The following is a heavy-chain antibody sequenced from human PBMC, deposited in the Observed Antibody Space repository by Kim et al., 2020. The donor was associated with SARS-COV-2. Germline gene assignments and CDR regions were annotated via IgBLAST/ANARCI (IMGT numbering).Heavy chain of an antibody. CDR3: TKDKAVVDSNYGMDV. CDR2: ISYEGSNK. V-gene: IGHV3-30*18. D-gene: IGHD2-2*01. J-gene: IGHJ6*02. Sequence: GGSLRHSCAASGFTFSSYGMHWVRQAPGKGLEWVAVISYEGSNKHYADSVKGRFTISRDNSKNTLYLQMNSLRVEDTAVYYCTKDKAVVDSNYGMDVWGQGTTVTVSS. CDR1: GFTFSSYG.